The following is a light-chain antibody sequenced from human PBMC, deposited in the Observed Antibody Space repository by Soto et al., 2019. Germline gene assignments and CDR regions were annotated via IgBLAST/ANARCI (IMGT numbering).Light chain of an antibody. V-gene: IGKV2-28*01. CDR1: QSLLHRNGYNY. CDR2: LGS. Sequence: EIVMTQSPLSLPVTPGEPASISCRSSQSLLHRNGYNYLDWYLQKPGQSPQLLIYLGSNRASGVPSRFSGSGSGTEFTLTISSLQPDDFATYYCQHYNSYSEAFGQGTKVDIK. CDR3: QHYNSYSEA. J-gene: IGKJ1*01.